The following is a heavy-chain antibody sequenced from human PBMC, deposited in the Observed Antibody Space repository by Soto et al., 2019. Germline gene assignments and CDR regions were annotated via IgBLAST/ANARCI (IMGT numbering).Heavy chain of an antibody. D-gene: IGHD2-15*01. CDR3: GRGGYRRYSAYYYYALDV. CDR2: TRDKPNSYTT. J-gene: IGHJ6*02. V-gene: IGHV3-72*01. CDR1: GFTLSDYY. Sequence: PGGSLRLSCVASGFTLSDYYVDWVRQAPGKGLEWVGRTRDKPNSYTTEYAASVEGRFTISRDDSKNSLYLQLNSLNTEDTAVYYCGRGGYRRYSAYYYYALDVWGQGTTVTVSS.